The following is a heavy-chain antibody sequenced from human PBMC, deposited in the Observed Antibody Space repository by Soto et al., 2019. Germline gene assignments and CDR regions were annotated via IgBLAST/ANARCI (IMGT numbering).Heavy chain of an antibody. CDR2: IYWDDDK. CDR1: GFSLSTSGVG. V-gene: IGHV2-5*02. CDR3: ARSRRISGDEDYYYYYAMDV. J-gene: IGHJ6*02. D-gene: IGHD5-12*01. Sequence: QITLKESGPTLVKPTQTLTLTCTFSGFSLSTSGVGVGWIRQPPGKALEWLALIYWDDDKRYSPSLKSRLTLTKETSKNQVVPTMPNMDPVDTGTYYCARSRRISGDEDYYYYYAMDVWGQGTTVTVSS.